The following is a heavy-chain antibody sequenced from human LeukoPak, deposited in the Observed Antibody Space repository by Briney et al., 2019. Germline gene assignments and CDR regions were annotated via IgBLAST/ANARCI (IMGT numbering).Heavy chain of an antibody. CDR2: ISSSSSAI. V-gene: IGHV3-48*04. CDR1: GFTFSTYT. J-gene: IGHJ5*02. Sequence: PGGSLRLSCAASGFTFSTYTMNWVRQAPGEGLEWVSYISSSSSAIYYADSVKGRFTISRDNAKNSLYLQMNSLRAEDTAVYYCARDVYYYDSSGFDPWGQGTLVTVSS. D-gene: IGHD3-22*01. CDR3: ARDVYYYDSSGFDP.